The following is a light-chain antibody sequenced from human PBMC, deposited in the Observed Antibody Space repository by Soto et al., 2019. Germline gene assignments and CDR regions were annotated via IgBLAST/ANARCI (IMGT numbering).Light chain of an antibody. CDR2: DAS. V-gene: IGKV3-11*01. J-gene: IGKJ5*01. CDR1: QSINTY. Sequence: ENVLTQSPATLSLSPEAGATLSCRASQSINTYLAWYQQKPGQDHRLLIYDASKRATGITDRFSGSGSGTNFTLTIRSLEPEEFAVYYCQKRRSWPVTFGQGTRLEIK. CDR3: QKRRSWPVT.